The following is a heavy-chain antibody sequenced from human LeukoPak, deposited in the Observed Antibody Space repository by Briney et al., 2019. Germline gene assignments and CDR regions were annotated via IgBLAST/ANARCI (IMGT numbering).Heavy chain of an antibody. D-gene: IGHD3-22*01. J-gene: IGHJ4*02. V-gene: IGHV3-53*01. Sequence: GGSLRLSCAASGFIVSNNYMDWVRQAPGKGLEWVSIIYSGGGTYYADSVKGRFTISRDNSKNTLYLQMNSLRADDTAVYYCARGCYYERSGYCPFDYWGPGTLVTVSS. CDR1: GFIVSNNY. CDR3: ARGCYYERSGYCPFDY. CDR2: IYSGGGT.